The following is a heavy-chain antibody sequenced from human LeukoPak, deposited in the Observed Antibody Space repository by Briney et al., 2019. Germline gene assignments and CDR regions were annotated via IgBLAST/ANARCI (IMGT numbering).Heavy chain of an antibody. CDR2: INDSGYT. Sequence: SETLSLTCAVYGGPFSGYYWTWIRQPRGKGLEWIGEINDSGYTKSNPSLKSRVTISVDKSKNQFSLKLSSVTAADTAVYYCARVGGYYDSSGHYYRDAFDLWGQGTMVTVSS. J-gene: IGHJ3*01. V-gene: IGHV4-34*01. CDR1: GGPFSGYY. CDR3: ARVGGYYDSSGHYYRDAFDL. D-gene: IGHD3-22*01.